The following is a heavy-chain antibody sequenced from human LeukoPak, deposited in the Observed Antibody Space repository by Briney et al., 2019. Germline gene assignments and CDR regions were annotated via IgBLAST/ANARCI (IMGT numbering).Heavy chain of an antibody. CDR3: AKVPLVTAFKYFDY. D-gene: IGHD2-21*02. J-gene: IGHJ4*02. Sequence: GGSPRLSCAASGFTFSSYVMHWVRQAPGKGLEWVAIISYDGSNEYYADSVKGRFTISRDNAKTSLYLQMNSLRAEDTAVYYCAKVPLVTAFKYFDYWGQGTLVTVSS. CDR1: GFTFSSYV. V-gene: IGHV3-30*04. CDR2: ISYDGSNE.